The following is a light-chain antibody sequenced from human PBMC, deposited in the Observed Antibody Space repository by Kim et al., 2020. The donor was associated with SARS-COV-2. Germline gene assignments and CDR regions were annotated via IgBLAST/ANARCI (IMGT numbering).Light chain of an antibody. CDR3: QQYNSLSSVT. CDR2: DAS. CDR1: QSIDNW. V-gene: IGKV1-5*01. Sequence: VFVGDRLTITCRASQSIDNWLAGYEQTPGKATKLLISDASILESGVPPRFSGSGSATDFTLTLRSLHPDDFATYYCQQYNSLSSVTFGQGNKLEI. J-gene: IGKJ2*01.